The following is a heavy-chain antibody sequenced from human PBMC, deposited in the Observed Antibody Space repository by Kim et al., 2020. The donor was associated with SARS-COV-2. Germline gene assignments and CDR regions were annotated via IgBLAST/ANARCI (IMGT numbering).Heavy chain of an antibody. J-gene: IGHJ3*01. CDR3: ARQGDEGTFNV. CDR1: GNLFSTSW. D-gene: IGHD3-16*01. Sequence: GESLKISCKVSGNLFSTSWIAWGRQLPGKGLEWMGIIFPRDSDTTYSPSLRDQVTMSVDKSISTAHLQWTSLRASDTAMYYCARQGDEGTFNVWGQGTMVTVSS. CDR2: IFPRDSDT. V-gene: IGHV5-51*01.